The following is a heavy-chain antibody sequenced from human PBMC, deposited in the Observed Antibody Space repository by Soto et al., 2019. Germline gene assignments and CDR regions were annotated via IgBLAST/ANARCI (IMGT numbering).Heavy chain of an antibody. CDR3: AKRRGAGGHFDY. CDR2: VSIGGST. J-gene: IGHJ4*02. D-gene: IGHD2-15*01. CDR1: GFTFSSYA. V-gene: IGHV3-23*01. Sequence: DVQLLESGGGLVQPEGSLRLSCAGSGFTFSSYAMGCVRQGPGKGLEWVAVVSIGGSTHYADSVRGRFTISRDNSKNTLSLQMNRLTAEDTAVYFCAKRRGAGGHFDYWGQGALVTVTS.